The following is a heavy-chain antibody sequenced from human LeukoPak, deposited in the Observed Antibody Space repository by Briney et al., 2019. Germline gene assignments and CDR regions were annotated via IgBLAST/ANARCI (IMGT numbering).Heavy chain of an antibody. D-gene: IGHD3-22*01. CDR3: ARQEARNYYYEGLDY. CDR2: ISAYNGNT. CDR1: GYTFTSYS. J-gene: IGHJ4*02. V-gene: IGHV1-18*01. Sequence: ASVKVSCKASGYTFTSYSISWVRQAPGQGLEWMGWISAYNGNTNYAQKLQGRVTMTTDTSTSTAYMELMSLRPDDTAIYFCARQEARNYYYEGLDYWGQGNLVTVSP.